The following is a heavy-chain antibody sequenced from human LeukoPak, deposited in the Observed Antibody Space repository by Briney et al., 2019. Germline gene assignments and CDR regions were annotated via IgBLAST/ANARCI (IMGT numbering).Heavy chain of an antibody. D-gene: IGHD6-6*01. Sequence: GGSLRLSCAPSGFALTTYEMNWVRQAPGKGLEWIAYTTHDGSRIYYADSVKGRFTISRDDAKNSLYLQMNSLRTDDTAVYYCTREAYSTSSNDYWGQGTLVTVSS. CDR1: GFALTTYE. CDR2: TTHDGSRI. J-gene: IGHJ4*02. V-gene: IGHV3-48*03. CDR3: TREAYSTSSNDY.